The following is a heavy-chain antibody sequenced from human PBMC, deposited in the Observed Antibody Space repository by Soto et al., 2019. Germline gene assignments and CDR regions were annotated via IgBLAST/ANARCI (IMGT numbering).Heavy chain of an antibody. V-gene: IGHV4-34*01. CDR3: ARGRLRYFDWLTYNWFDP. J-gene: IGHJ5*02. CDR2: INHSGST. CDR1: GGSFSGYY. Sequence: SETLSLTCAVYGGSFSGYYWSWIRQPPGKGLEWIGEINHSGSTNYNPSLKSRVTISVDTSKNQFSLKLSSVTAADTAVYYCARGRLRYFDWLTYNWFDPWGQGTLVTVSS. D-gene: IGHD3-9*01.